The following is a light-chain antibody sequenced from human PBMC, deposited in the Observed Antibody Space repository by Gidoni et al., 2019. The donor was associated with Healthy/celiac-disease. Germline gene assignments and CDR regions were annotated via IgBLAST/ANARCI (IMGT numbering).Light chain of an antibody. V-gene: IGKV3-15*01. Sequence: EIVMTQSPATLSVSPGERATLSCRASQSVSSNLAWYQQKPGQAPWLLIYGASTRATGIPARFSGSGSGTEFTLTISSLQSEDFAVYYCQQYNNWPLAITFGQGTRLESK. J-gene: IGKJ5*01. CDR3: QQYNNWPLAIT. CDR2: GAS. CDR1: QSVSSN.